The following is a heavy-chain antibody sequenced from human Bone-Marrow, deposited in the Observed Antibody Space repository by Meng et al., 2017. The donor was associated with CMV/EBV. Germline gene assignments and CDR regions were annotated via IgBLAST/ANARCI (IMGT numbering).Heavy chain of an antibody. CDR1: GYTFTSYW. J-gene: IGHJ6*02. V-gene: IGHV5-51*01. CDR3: ARQNYYYYGMDV. Sequence: GESLKISCKVSGYTFTSYWIGWVRQMPGKGLEWMGVIYPGDSDTRYSPSFEGQVTISADKSIGTAYLQWSSLEASDSAMYYCARQNYYYYGMDVWGQGTTVTVSS. CDR2: IYPGDSDT.